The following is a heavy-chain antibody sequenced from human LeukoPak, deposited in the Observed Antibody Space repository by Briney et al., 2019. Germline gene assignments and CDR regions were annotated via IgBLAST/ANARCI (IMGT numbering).Heavy chain of an antibody. D-gene: IGHD3-22*01. CDR1: GLTFISYV. Sequence: PGGSLRVSCTASGLTFISYVMSWVRQALGKGLEWVSTISGTGGSTFYADSVKGRFTISRDNSKSTMYLQMNSLRAEDTATYYCSPPRGDSSGYYYVYWGQGTLVTVSS. V-gene: IGHV3-23*01. CDR2: ISGTGGST. J-gene: IGHJ4*02. CDR3: SPPRGDSSGYYYVY.